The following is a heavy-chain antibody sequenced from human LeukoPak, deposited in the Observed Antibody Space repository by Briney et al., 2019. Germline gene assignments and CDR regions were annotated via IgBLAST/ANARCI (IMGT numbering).Heavy chain of an antibody. D-gene: IGHD2-2*01. Sequence: GGSLRLSCTASGFTFSRYWMHWVRQAPGKGLEWVSRINSDGTITSYADSAKGRFTISRDHAKNTVYLQMNSLRAEDTAVYYCVREGAQGFFCSSTSCFVYWGQGTLVTISS. CDR2: INSDGTIT. CDR3: VREGAQGFFCSSTSCFVY. CDR1: GFTFSRYW. V-gene: IGHV3-74*01. J-gene: IGHJ4*02.